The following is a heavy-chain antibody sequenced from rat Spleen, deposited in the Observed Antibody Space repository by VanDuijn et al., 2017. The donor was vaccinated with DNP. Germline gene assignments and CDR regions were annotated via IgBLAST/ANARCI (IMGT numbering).Heavy chain of an antibody. CDR3: ARATGFDY. CDR2: ISTGGGNT. V-gene: IGHV5S23*01. J-gene: IGHJ2*01. D-gene: IGHD4-2*01. CDR1: GFTFSDYN. Sequence: EVQLVESGGGLVQPGRSLKLSCAASGFTFSDYNMAWVRQAPKKGLEWVAAISTGGGNTYYRDSVKGRFTISRDNAKSTLYLQMDSLRSEETATYYCARATGFDYWGQGVMVTVSS.